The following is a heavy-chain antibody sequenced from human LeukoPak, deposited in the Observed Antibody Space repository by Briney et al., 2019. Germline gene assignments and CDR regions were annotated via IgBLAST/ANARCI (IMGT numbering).Heavy chain of an antibody. CDR3: ARDALLTGFGALFDP. CDR1: GGSISSHY. J-gene: IGHJ5*02. CDR2: IYYTGAT. V-gene: IGHV4-59*11. Sequence: PSETLFLTCTVSGGSISSHYWSWIRLPPGKGLEWIGYIYYTGATYYNPSLKSRVTISLDTSKNQFSLKLSSVTAADAAVYYCARDALLTGFGALFDPWGQGTLVTISS. D-gene: IGHD3-10*01.